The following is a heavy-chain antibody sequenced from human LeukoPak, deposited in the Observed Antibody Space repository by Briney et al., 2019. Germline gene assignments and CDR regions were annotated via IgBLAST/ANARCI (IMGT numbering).Heavy chain of an antibody. Sequence: GGSLRLSCAASGFTFSSYWMSWVRQAPGKGLGWVANIKQDGSEKYYVDSVKGRYTISRDNAKNSLYLQMNSLRAEDTAVYYCARVRYYYDSGGYYPWGQGTLVTVSS. J-gene: IGHJ5*02. V-gene: IGHV3-7*04. CDR1: GFTFSSYW. CDR3: ARVRYYYDSGGYYP. CDR2: IKQDGSEK. D-gene: IGHD3-22*01.